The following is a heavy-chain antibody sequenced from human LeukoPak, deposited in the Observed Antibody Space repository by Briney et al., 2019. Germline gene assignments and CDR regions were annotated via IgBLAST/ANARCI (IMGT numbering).Heavy chain of an antibody. Sequence: PGGSLRLSCAASGFTFSSYGMHWVRQAPGKGLVWVSRINSDGSSTSYADSVKGRFTISRDNAKNTLYLQMNSLRAEDTAVYYCARGLSVWFGEYDLDYWGQGTLVTVSS. J-gene: IGHJ4*02. D-gene: IGHD3-10*01. V-gene: IGHV3-74*01. CDR2: INSDGSST. CDR3: ARGLSVWFGEYDLDY. CDR1: GFTFSSYG.